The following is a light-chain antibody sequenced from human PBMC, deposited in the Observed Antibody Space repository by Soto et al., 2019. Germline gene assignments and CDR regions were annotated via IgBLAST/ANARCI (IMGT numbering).Light chain of an antibody. CDR1: SSDLGGYNY. Sequence: QSALTQPASVSGSPGQSITISCTGTSSDLGGYNYVSWHQQHPGKAPKLMIYEVSNRPSGISNRFSGSKSGNTASLTISGLQAEDEADYYCSSYTGSTTLVFGGGTKLTVL. CDR2: EVS. V-gene: IGLV2-14*01. CDR3: SSYTGSTTLV. J-gene: IGLJ2*01.